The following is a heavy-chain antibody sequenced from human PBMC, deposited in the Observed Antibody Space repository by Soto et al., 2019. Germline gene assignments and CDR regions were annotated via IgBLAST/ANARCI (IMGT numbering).Heavy chain of an antibody. CDR2: ISSSGSTI. Sequence: QVQLVESGGGLVKPGGSRRLSCAASGFTFSDYYMSWIRQAPGKGLEWVSYISSSGSTIYYADSVKGRFTISRDSAKNSLYLQMNSLRAEDTAVYYCAREFPPGADYGDYAVDYWGQGTLVTVSS. CDR1: GFTFSDYY. CDR3: AREFPPGADYGDYAVDY. D-gene: IGHD4-17*01. J-gene: IGHJ4*02. V-gene: IGHV3-11*01.